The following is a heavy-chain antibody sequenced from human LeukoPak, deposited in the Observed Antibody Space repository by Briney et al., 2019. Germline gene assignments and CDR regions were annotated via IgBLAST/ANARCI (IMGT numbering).Heavy chain of an antibody. CDR1: GYTFTSYA. CDR3: ARGETQCMDY. V-gene: IGHV1-8*03. Sequence: ASVKVSCKASGYTFTSYAINWVRQAPGQGLEWMGWVTPRSGHAGYAQKFQGRVIITRDTSLATAYLELNILTSEDTAVYYCARGETQCMDYWGQGTLVTVSS. J-gene: IGHJ4*02. D-gene: IGHD2-8*01. CDR2: VTPRSGHA.